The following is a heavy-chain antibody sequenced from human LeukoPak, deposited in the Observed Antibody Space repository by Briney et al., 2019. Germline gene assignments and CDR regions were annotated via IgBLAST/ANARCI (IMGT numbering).Heavy chain of an antibody. V-gene: IGHV4-59*01. D-gene: IGHD3-10*01. CDR3: AREGSGGAFDI. J-gene: IGHJ3*02. CDR1: GAPFSSYY. CDR2: IYYSGTT. Sequence: SETLSLTCTVSGAPFSSYYWNLIRQPPGKGLEWIGYIYYSGTTNYNPSLKSRVTISVDTSKNQFSLKLSSVTAADTAVFYCAREGSGGAFDIWGQGTMVTVSS.